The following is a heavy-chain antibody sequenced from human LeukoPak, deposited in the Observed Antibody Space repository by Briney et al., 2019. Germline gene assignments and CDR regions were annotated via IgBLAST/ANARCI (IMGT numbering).Heavy chain of an antibody. Sequence: GGSLRLSCAVSGFNFDSYWMTWVRQAPGKGLEWVANIKPDGSEKYYVDSVKGRFTISRDNAKNSLFLQMNSLRAEDTAVYYCARRVPSQVITDYFDYWGQGTLVTVSS. CDR3: ARRVPSQVITDYFDY. V-gene: IGHV3-7*01. J-gene: IGHJ4*02. CDR1: GFNFDSYW. CDR2: IKPDGSEK. D-gene: IGHD3-16*01.